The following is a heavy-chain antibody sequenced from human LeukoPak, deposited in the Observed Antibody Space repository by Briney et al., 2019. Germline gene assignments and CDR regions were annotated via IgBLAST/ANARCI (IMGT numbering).Heavy chain of an antibody. J-gene: IGHJ5*01. CDR3: ARGGYSSSTEFGS. Sequence: GGSLRLSCAASGFTFSSYWMHWVRQAPGKGLVWVSRINSDGSSTSYADSVKGRFTISRDNAKNTLYLQMNSLRAEDTAVYFCARGGYSSSTEFGSWGQGTLVTVSS. V-gene: IGHV3-74*01. CDR2: INSDGSST. D-gene: IGHD6-19*01. CDR1: GFTFSSYW.